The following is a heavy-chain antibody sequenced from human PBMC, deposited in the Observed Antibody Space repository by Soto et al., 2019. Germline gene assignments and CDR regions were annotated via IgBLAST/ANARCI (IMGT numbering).Heavy chain of an antibody. CDR1: GGTFSSYA. CDR3: ALGYCSSTSCPFYYGMDV. V-gene: IGHV1-69*13. CDR2: IIPIFGTA. Sequence: SVKVSFKASGGTFSSYAISWVRQAPGQGLEWMGGIIPIFGTANYAQKFQGRVTITADESTSTAYMELSSLRSEDTAVYYCALGYCSSTSCPFYYGMDVWGQGTTVTVSS. D-gene: IGHD2-2*01. J-gene: IGHJ6*02.